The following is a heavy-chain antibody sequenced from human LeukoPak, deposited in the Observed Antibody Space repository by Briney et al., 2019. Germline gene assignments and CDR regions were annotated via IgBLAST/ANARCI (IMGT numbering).Heavy chain of an antibody. CDR1: GFTFSSYA. V-gene: IGHV3-23*01. CDR3: AKGSSTYSITSYWYFDL. CDR2: ISGSGGST. J-gene: IGHJ2*01. D-gene: IGHD6-13*01. Sequence: GGSLRLSCAASGFTFSSYAMSWVRQAPGKGLEWVSAISGSGGSTYYADSVKGRFTISRDNSKNTLYLQMNSLRAEDTAVYYCAKGSSTYSITSYWYFDLWGRGTLVTVSS.